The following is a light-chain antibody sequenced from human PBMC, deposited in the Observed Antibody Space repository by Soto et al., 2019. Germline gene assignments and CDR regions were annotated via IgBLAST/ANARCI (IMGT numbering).Light chain of an antibody. CDR1: QRISTY. CDR3: QQSYSSPWT. Sequence: DIQMTQSPSSLSASVGDRVTITCRASQRISTYLNWYHQKPGKAPKLLVYAASSLQSGVPSRFSGSGSGTDFTLTISSLQPEDFATYYCQQSYSSPWTFGQGTKVDIK. V-gene: IGKV1-39*01. J-gene: IGKJ1*01. CDR2: AAS.